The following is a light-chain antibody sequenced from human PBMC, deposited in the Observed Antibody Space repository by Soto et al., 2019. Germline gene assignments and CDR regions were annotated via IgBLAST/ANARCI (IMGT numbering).Light chain of an antibody. Sequence: ETVMTQSPATLSVSPGARAALSCRASRSVTTNLAWYQQKPGQAPRLLIYGASTRATGLPARFSGSGSGTEFTLTITSLQSEDFAIYYCQQYNDWPLSFGGGTRWIS. CDR1: RSVTTN. V-gene: IGKV3-15*01. CDR2: GAS. J-gene: IGKJ4*01. CDR3: QQYNDWPLS.